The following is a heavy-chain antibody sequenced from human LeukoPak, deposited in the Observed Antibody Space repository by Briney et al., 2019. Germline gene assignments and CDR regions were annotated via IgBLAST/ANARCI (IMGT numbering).Heavy chain of an antibody. D-gene: IGHD6-19*01. J-gene: IGHJ4*02. CDR3: AREMRRGIAVAGIGY. CDR2: IYYSGST. CDR1: GGSISSSSYY. Sequence: SETLSLTCTVSGGSISSSSYYWGWIRQPPGKGLEWIGSIYYSGSTYYNPSLKSRVTISVDTSKNQFSLKLSSVTAADTAVYYCAREMRRGIAVAGIGYWGQGTLVTVSS. V-gene: IGHV4-39*02.